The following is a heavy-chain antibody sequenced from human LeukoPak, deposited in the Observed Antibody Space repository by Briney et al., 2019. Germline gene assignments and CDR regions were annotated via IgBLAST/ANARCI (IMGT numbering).Heavy chain of an antibody. CDR1: GYTFTYRY. J-gene: IGHJ4*02. V-gene: IGHV1-45*02. CDR3: ASSSRYSGSYYPFDY. CDR2: ITPFNGNT. Sequence: ASVKVSCKASGYTFTYRYLHWVRQAPGQALEWMGWITPFNGNTNYAQKFQDRVTITRDRSMSTAYMELSSLRSEDTAMYYCASSSRYSGSYYPFDYWGQGTLVTVSS. D-gene: IGHD1-26*01.